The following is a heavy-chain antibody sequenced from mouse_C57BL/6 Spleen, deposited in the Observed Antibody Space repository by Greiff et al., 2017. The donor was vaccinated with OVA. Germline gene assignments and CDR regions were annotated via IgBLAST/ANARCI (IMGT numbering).Heavy chain of an antibody. CDR3: ARGIPMDY. J-gene: IGHJ4*01. CDR2: IYPGDGDT. V-gene: IGHV1-82*01. Sequence: VQLQQSGPELVKPGASVKISCKASGYAFSSSWMNWVKQRPGKGLEWLGRIYPGDGDTNDNGKFKGKATLTADKSSSTAYMQLSSLTSEDSAVYFCARGIPMDYWGQGTSVTVSS. CDR1: GYAFSSSW.